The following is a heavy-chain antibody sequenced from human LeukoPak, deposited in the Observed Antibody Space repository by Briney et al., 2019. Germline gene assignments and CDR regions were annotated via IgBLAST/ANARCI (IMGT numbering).Heavy chain of an antibody. CDR3: ARVSAGWFGEGWFDP. Sequence: PSETLSLTCTVSGGSISSSSYYWGWIRQPPGKGLEWIGSIYYSGSTYYNPSLKSRVTISVDTSKNQFSLKLSSVTAADTAVYYCARVSAGWFGEGWFDPWGQGTLVTVSS. CDR1: GGSISSSSYY. V-gene: IGHV4-39*07. CDR2: IYYSGST. D-gene: IGHD3-10*01. J-gene: IGHJ5*02.